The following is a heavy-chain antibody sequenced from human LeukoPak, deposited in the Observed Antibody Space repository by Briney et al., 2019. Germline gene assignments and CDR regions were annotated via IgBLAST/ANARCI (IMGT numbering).Heavy chain of an antibody. V-gene: IGHV3-66*01. CDR3: ARVGSGNTYGYADY. CDR2: FYNGINT. J-gene: IGHJ4*02. D-gene: IGHD5-18*01. Sequence: PGGSLRLSCAAAGLTVSSNYMTWARQAPGEGLEWVSVFYNGINTYYADSVKGRFTTSRDNSKNTLYLQMNSLRVEDTAVYFCARVGSGNTYGYADYWGQGTLVTVSS. CDR1: GLTVSSNY.